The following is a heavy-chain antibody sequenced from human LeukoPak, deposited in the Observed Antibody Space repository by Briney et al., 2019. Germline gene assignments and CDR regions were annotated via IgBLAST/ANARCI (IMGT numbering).Heavy chain of an antibody. CDR2: IGQDGTEK. J-gene: IGHJ4*02. CDR3: ARDRDGKDY. CDR1: GFAFNTYW. V-gene: IGHV3-7*03. Sequence: GGSLRLSCAASGFAFNTYWLSWVRQAPGKGLEWVANIGQDGTEKHHVDSVRGRFTISRDNAKNSVFLQMNSLRAEDTAVYYCARDRDGKDYWGQGTLVTVSS. D-gene: IGHD1-1*01.